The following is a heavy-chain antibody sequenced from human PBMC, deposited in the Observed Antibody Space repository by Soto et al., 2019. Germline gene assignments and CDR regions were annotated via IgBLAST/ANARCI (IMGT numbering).Heavy chain of an antibody. CDR2: ISAYNVNT. CDR1: GYTFTSHG. CDR3: ASVWCSGGSWYSAYDC. J-gene: IGHJ4*02. D-gene: IGHD2-15*01. V-gene: IGHV1-18*01. Sequence: QVQLVQSGAEVKKPGASVKVSCKASGYTFTSHGISWVRQAPGQGLEWLGWISAYNVNTNYAQKLQVRVTMTTDTSSGTGCRGLRSLRSADPAVYFCASVWCSGGSWYSAYDCWGQGAVVSVSS.